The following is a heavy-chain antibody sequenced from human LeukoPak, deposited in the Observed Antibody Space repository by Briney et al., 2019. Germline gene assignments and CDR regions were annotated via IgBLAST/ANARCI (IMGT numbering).Heavy chain of an antibody. J-gene: IGHJ4*02. CDR3: ARDLGRRWLQSTDPLEGDY. Sequence: ASVKASCKASGYTFTSYYMHWVRQAPGQGLEWMGIINPSGGSTSYAQKFQGRVTMTRDTSTSTVYMELSSLRSEDTAVYYCARDLGRRWLQSTDPLEGDYWGQGTLVTVSS. V-gene: IGHV1-46*01. CDR1: GYTFTSYY. D-gene: IGHD5-24*01. CDR2: INPSGGST.